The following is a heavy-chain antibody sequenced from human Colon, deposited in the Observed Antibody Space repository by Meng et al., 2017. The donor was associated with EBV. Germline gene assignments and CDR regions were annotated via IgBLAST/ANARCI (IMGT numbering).Heavy chain of an antibody. CDR1: GGSINSGDYY. CDR2: IYYTGST. Sequence: QVALEVSGPGLVKPSQTLSLTCTVAGGSINSGDYYWSWIRQPPGKGLEWIGYIYYTGSTYYNPSLKSRVTISMDTSKNQFSLRLSSVTAADTAVYYCARNYYFDYWGQGTLVTVSS. J-gene: IGHJ4*02. CDR3: ARNYYFDY. V-gene: IGHV4-30-4*01.